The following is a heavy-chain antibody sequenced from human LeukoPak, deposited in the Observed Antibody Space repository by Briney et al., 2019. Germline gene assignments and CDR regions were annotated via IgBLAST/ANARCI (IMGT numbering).Heavy chain of an antibody. D-gene: IGHD1-26*01. CDR2: IHDNGNT. CDR1: GGSISYHS. Sequence: PSETLSLTCTVSGGSISYHSWSWIRQTPVKGLEWIANIHDNGNTDYSPSLQSRVTISTDTSETQFSLRLKSVTAADTAVYYCARLGSAATGAPPYYYYYVDVWGKGTTVTVSS. V-gene: IGHV4-59*11. CDR3: ARLGSAATGAPPYYYYYVDV. J-gene: IGHJ6*03.